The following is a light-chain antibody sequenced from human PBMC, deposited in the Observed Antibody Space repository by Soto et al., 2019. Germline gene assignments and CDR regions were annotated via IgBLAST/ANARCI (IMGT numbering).Light chain of an antibody. CDR2: GAS. Sequence: EILLTQSPGTLSLSPGEISTLSCGSSQSVSSSYLAWYQQKPGQAPRLLIYGASSRATGIPDRFSGSGSGTDFTLTISRLEPEDFAVYYCQRYNRWPLAFGGGTKVDIK. V-gene: IGKV3-20*01. J-gene: IGKJ4*01. CDR1: QSVSSSY. CDR3: QRYNRWPLA.